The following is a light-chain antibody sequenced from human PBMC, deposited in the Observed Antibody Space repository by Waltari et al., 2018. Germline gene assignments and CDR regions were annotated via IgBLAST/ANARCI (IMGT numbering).Light chain of an antibody. CDR3: QQYRDWPRT. Sequence: EIVITQSPATLSVSPGESATLPCRASQSIGSNLAWYQQKPGQPPRLLIYDATTRDTDIAARFSGSGSGTEFTLTISSLQSEDFAVYFCQQYRDWPRTFGHGTKVETK. CDR2: DAT. V-gene: IGKV3-15*01. CDR1: QSIGSN. J-gene: IGKJ1*01.